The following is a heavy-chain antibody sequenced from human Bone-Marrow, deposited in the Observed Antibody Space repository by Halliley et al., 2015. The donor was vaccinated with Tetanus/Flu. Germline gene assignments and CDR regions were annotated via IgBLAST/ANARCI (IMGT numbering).Heavy chain of an antibody. CDR1: GFTLSRYT. J-gene: IGHJ6*02. CDR3: AREAHGGPDGMDV. CDR2: VSTSGNYI. Sequence: SLRLSCAAAGFTLSRYTMNWVRQAPGKGLEWVSSVSTSGNYIDYADSVKGRFTISRDSAENSLYLQMNSLRAEDTAVYYCAREAHGGPDGMDVWGQGITVTVSS. D-gene: IGHD3-10*01. V-gene: IGHV3-21*06.